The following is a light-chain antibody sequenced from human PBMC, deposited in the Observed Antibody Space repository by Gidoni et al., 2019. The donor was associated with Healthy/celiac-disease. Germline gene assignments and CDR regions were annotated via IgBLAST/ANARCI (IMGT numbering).Light chain of an antibody. CDR1: SGHSSYA. CDR3: QTWGTGIPEMV. CDR2: LNSDGSH. Sequence: QLVLTQSPSASASLGASVTLTCTLSSGHSSYAIAWHQQQPEKGPRYLMKLNSDGSHSKGDGIPDRCSGSSSGAERYLTISSLQSEDEADYYCQTWGTGIPEMVFGGGTKLTVL. J-gene: IGLJ2*01. V-gene: IGLV4-69*01.